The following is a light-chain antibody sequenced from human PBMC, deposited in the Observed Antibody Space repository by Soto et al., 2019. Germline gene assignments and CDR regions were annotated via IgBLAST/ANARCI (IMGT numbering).Light chain of an antibody. CDR2: GAS. CDR1: QSVTSN. CDR3: QQYNNWPIT. Sequence: IVMTQSPATLSVSTGERATLYCRASQSVTSNLAWYQKKPGQAPRLIIYGASTRATGIPARFSGSGSGTEFTLTISSLQSEDFAVYYCQQYNNWPITFGQGTRLEIK. V-gene: IGKV3-15*01. J-gene: IGKJ5*01.